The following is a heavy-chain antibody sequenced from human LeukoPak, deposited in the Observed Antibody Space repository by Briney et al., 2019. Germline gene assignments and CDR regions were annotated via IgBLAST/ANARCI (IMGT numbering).Heavy chain of an antibody. V-gene: IGHV4-34*01. CDR3: AIQTTQQLAPNFDY. CDR1: GGSFSGYY. CDR2: INHSGST. D-gene: IGHD6-13*01. Sequence: SETLSLTCAVYGGSFSGYYWSWIRQPPGKGLEWIGEINHSGSTNYNPSLKSRVTISVDTSKNQFSLKLSSVTAADTAVYYCAIQTTQQLAPNFDYWGQGTLVTVSS. J-gene: IGHJ4*02.